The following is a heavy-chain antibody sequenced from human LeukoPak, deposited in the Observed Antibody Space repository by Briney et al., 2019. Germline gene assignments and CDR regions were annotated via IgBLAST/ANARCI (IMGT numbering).Heavy chain of an antibody. J-gene: IGHJ3*02. CDR3: AKDRRWQRGNDAFDI. Sequence: GGSLRLSCAAYGFTFSGSGMHWVRQAPGKGLEWVAVISYDGSNKYYADSVKGRFTISRDNSKNTLYLQMNSLRAEDTAVYYCAKDRRWQRGNDAFDIWGQGTMVTVSS. CDR2: ISYDGSNK. D-gene: IGHD3-16*01. CDR1: GFTFSGSG. V-gene: IGHV3-30*18.